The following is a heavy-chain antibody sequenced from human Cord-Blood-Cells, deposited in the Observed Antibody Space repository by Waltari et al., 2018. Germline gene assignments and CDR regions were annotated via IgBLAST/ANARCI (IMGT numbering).Heavy chain of an antibody. D-gene: IGHD6-19*01. Sequence: QLQLQESGPGLVKPSETPSLTCTVSGGSISSSSYYWGWIRQPPGKGLEWIGSIYYSGSNYYNPSLKSRVTISVDTAKNQFSRKLSSVTAADTAVYYCARQWPGDWYFDLWGRGTLVTVSS. J-gene: IGHJ2*01. V-gene: IGHV4-39*07. CDR1: GGSISSSSYY. CDR3: ARQWPGDWYFDL. CDR2: IYYSGSN.